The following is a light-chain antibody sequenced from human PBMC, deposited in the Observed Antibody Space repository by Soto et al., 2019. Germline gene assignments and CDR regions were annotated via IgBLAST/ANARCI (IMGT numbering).Light chain of an antibody. CDR1: SRDVGGYNS. Sequence: QSALTQPASVSGSPGLSIAISCTGTSRDVGGYNSVSWYQQQPGKVPKLMIYDVSNRPSRVSNRFSGSKSGNTASLTISGLQAEDEGDYYCSSYTTGGSYVFGTGTKLTVL. CDR2: DVS. J-gene: IGLJ1*01. CDR3: SSYTTGGSYV. V-gene: IGLV2-14*01.